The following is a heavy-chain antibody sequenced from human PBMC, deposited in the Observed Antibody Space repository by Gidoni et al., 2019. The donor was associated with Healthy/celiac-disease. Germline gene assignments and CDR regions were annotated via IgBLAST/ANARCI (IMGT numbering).Heavy chain of an antibody. D-gene: IGHD5-12*01. J-gene: IGHJ4*02. CDR2: ISSRSSYI. V-gene: IGHV3-21*01. CDR3: ARVSRDGYNSDDY. Sequence: EVQLVESVGGLVKPGGSLRLSCAASGFTFSSYSRNWGRQAPGKGLEWVSSISSRSSYIYYADAVKGRFTISRDNAKNALDLQMNSLRAEDTAVYYCARVSRDGYNSDDYWGQGTLVTVSS. CDR1: GFTFSSYS.